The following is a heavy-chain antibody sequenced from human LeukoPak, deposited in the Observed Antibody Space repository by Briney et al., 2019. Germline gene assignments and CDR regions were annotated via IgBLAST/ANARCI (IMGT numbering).Heavy chain of an antibody. V-gene: IGHV4-31*03. CDR3: ARERAYYYDSSEFAFDI. J-gene: IGHJ3*02. CDR2: IYYSGST. CDR1: GGSISSGGHY. Sequence: SETLSLTCTVSGGSISSGGHYWSWIRQHPGKGLEWIGYIYYSGSTYYNPSLKSRVTISVDTSKNQFPLKLSSVTAADTAVYYCARERAYYYDSSEFAFDIWGQGTMVTVSS. D-gene: IGHD3-22*01.